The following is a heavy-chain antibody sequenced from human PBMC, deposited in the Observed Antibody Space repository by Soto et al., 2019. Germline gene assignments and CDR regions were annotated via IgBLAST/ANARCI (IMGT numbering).Heavy chain of an antibody. D-gene: IGHD6-6*01. CDR1: GYSFTSYW. Sequence: GESLKISCKGSGYSFTSYWIGWVRQMPGKGLEWMGIIYPGDSDTRYIPSFQGQVTISADKSISTAYLQWSSLKSSDTAMYYCARCIAARNYYYYGMDVWGQGTTVTVSS. J-gene: IGHJ6*02. V-gene: IGHV5-51*01. CDR2: IYPGDSDT. CDR3: ARCIAARNYYYYGMDV.